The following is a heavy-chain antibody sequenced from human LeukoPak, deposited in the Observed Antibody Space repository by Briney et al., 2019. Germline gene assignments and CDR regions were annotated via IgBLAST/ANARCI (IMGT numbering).Heavy chain of an antibody. Sequence: PGGSLRLSCVASGFTFSDYYMSWIRQAPGKGLEWVSYISSSSDYTNYADSVRGRFTISRDNAKNSLYLQMNSLRAEDTAVYYCARPPYSSSWDPGWFDPWGQGTLIAVSS. CDR3: ARPPYSSSWDPGWFDP. V-gene: IGHV3-11*06. D-gene: IGHD6-13*01. CDR2: ISSSSDYT. CDR1: GFTFSDYY. J-gene: IGHJ5*02.